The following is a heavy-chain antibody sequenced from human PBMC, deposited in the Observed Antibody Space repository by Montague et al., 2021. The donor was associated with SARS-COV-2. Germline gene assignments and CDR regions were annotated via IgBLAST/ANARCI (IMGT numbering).Heavy chain of an antibody. CDR2: IYYSGST. V-gene: IGHV4-59*01. J-gene: IGHJ4*02. CDR3: ARSTQLWLRLSDYYFDY. CDR1: GGSISSYY. Sequence: SETLSLACTVSGGSISSYYWSWIRQPPGKGLEWIGYIYYSGSTXXXPSXXXRVTISVDTSKNQFSLKLSSVTAADTAVYYCARSTQLWLRLSDYYFDYWGQGTLVTVSS. D-gene: IGHD5-18*01.